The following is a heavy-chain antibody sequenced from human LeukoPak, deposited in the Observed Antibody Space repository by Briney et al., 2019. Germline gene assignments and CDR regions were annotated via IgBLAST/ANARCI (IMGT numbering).Heavy chain of an antibody. D-gene: IGHD3-16*01. Sequence: PGGSLRLSCAASGFTFSGYWMTWVRQAPGKGLEWVATINQDGSEKYYVEPVKGRSTISRDDAYRSLFLQMNSLRAEDTAIYYCAGGPMLKGDYWGQGTLVTVSS. CDR1: GFTFSGYW. J-gene: IGHJ4*02. CDR2: INQDGSEK. V-gene: IGHV3-7*01. CDR3: AGGPMLKGDY.